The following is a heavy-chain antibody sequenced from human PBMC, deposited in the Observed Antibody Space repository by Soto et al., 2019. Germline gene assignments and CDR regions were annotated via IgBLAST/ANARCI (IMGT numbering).Heavy chain of an antibody. D-gene: IGHD2-2*01. Sequence: QITLKESGPTLVKPTQTLTLTCTFSGFSLSADGVGVGWIRQPPGKALEWLALIYWDDDKRYRPSLKRRLTITKDTSKNQVVLTMTNMDPVDTATYYCAHAYGGTSWPNDAFDVWGQGTVVTVSS. J-gene: IGHJ3*01. CDR2: IYWDDDK. CDR1: GFSLSADGVG. CDR3: AHAYGGTSWPNDAFDV. V-gene: IGHV2-5*02.